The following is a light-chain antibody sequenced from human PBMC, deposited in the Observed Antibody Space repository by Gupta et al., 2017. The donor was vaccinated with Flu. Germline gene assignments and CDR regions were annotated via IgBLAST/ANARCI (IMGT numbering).Light chain of an antibody. V-gene: IGLV2-8*01. Sequence: QSALTQPPSASGSPGQSITLSCTGTSSDIGAYKYVSWHQQPAGKAPNLIIYEVTKRPSGVPDRFSGSKSGNTASLTVSGLQAEDEGDYYCSSHTVSDTFVFGTGTAVTVL. CDR2: EVT. J-gene: IGLJ1*01. CDR3: SSHTVSDTFV. CDR1: SSDIGAYKY.